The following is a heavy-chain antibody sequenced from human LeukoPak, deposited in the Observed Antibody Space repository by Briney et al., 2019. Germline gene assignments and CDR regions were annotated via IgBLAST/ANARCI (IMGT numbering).Heavy chain of an antibody. CDR1: GGSISSYY. CDR3: ARRVGYSYGLNWFDP. CDR2: IYYSGST. V-gene: IGHV4-59*08. Sequence: SETLSLTCNVSGGSISSYYWSWIRQPPGKGLEWIGYIYYSGSTNYNPSLKSRVTISVDTSKNQFSLKLSSVTAADTAVYYCARRVGYSYGLNWFDPWGQGTLVTVSS. D-gene: IGHD5-18*01. J-gene: IGHJ5*02.